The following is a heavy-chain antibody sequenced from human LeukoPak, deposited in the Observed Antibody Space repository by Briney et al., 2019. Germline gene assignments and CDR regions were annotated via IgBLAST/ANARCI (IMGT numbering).Heavy chain of an antibody. D-gene: IGHD3-22*01. CDR2: ISGSGGST. Sequence: PGGSLRLSCAASGFTFSSYAMSWVRQAPGKGLEWVSAISGSGGSTYYADSVKGRFTISRDNSKNTLYLQMNSLRAEDTAVYYCAKDRAYYSDSSGYHLVRAYDYWGQGTLVTVSS. CDR1: GFTFSSYA. J-gene: IGHJ4*01. CDR3: AKDRAYYSDSSGYHLVRAYDY. V-gene: IGHV3-23*01.